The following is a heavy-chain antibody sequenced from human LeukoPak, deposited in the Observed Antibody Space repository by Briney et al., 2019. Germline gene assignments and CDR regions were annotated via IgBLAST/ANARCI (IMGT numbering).Heavy chain of an antibody. CDR3: AREPVEMATSLDY. Sequence: ASVKVTCKASGYTFTSYAMNWVRQAPGQGLEWMGWINTNTGNPTYAQGFTGRSVFSLDTSVSTAYLQISSLKAEDTAVYYCAREPVEMATSLDYWGQGTLVTVSS. CDR1: GYTFTSYA. V-gene: IGHV7-4-1*02. J-gene: IGHJ4*02. CDR2: INTNTGNP. D-gene: IGHD5-24*01.